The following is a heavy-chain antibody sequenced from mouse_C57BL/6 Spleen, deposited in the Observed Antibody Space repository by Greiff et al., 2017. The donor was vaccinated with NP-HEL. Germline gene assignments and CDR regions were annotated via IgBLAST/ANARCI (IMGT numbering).Heavy chain of an antibody. J-gene: IGHJ3*01. CDR1: GYTFTDYE. CDR2: IDPETGGT. V-gene: IGHV1-15*01. CDR3: TKTAQATFVY. D-gene: IGHD3-2*02. Sequence: QVQLQQSGAELVRPGASVTLSCKASGYTFTDYEMHWVKQTPVHGLEWIGAIDPETGGTAYNQKFKGKAILTADKSSSTAYMELRSLTSEDSAVYYCTKTAQATFVYWGQGTLVTVSA.